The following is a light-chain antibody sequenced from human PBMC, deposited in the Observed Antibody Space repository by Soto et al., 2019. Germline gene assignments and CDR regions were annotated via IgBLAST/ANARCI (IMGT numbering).Light chain of an antibody. V-gene: IGKV3-11*01. J-gene: IGKJ1*01. CDR2: DAS. CDR3: QQRSSWPRT. Sequence: EIVLTQSPATLSLSPGERATLSCRASQSISSDLAWYQQKPGQAPRLFIYDASNRVTGIPARFRGSGSGTDFPLTISTLEPEDFAVYYCQQRSSWPRTFGKGTKVDIK. CDR1: QSISSD.